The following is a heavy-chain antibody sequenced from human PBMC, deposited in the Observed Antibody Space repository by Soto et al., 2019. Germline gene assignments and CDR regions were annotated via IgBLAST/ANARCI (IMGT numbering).Heavy chain of an antibody. CDR1: GGTFSSYA. CDR2: IIPIFGTA. CDR3: ARVLRRITNILTGYHYYYYGMDV. J-gene: IGHJ6*02. V-gene: IGHV1-69*13. D-gene: IGHD3-9*01. Sequence: GASVKVSCKASGGTFSSYAISWVRQAPGQGLEWMGGIIPIFGTANYAQKFQGRVTITADESTSTAYMELSSLRSEDTAVYYCARVLRRITNILTGYHYYYYGMDVWGQGTTVTVSS.